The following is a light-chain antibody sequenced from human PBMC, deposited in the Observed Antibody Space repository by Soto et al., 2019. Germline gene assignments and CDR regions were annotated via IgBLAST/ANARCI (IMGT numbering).Light chain of an antibody. Sequence: ELVLTQSPGTLSLSPGDRATLSCRASQSVSSTYLAWYQQRPGQAPRLLIYSSSSRASGIPDRFSGSGSGTDFTLTISRLEPEDFAVYYCQQYGNSPQTFGQGTKVEIK. CDR3: QQYGNSPQT. V-gene: IGKV3-20*01. CDR1: QSVSSTY. J-gene: IGKJ1*01. CDR2: SSS.